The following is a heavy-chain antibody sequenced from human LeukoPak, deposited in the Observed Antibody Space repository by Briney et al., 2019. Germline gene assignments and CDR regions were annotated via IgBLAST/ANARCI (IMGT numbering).Heavy chain of an antibody. D-gene: IGHD2-2*01. V-gene: IGHV4-59*01. CDR3: ARDGGGTSRPFDY. J-gene: IGHJ4*02. CDR1: GGSLSSYF. CDR2: IYSTGGT. Sequence: SETLSLTCTVSGGSLSSYFWSWIRQPPGKGLEWIGNIYSTGGTSYNLSLKSRVTISVDTSKKQFSLRVSSVTAADTAVYYCARDGGGTSRPFDYWGQGTPVTVSS.